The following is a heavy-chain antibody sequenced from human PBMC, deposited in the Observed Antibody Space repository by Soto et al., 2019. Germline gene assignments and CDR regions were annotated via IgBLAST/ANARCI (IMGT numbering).Heavy chain of an antibody. CDR3: AKDHMWGGDSTSYYFES. V-gene: IGHV3-9*01. CDR1: GFTFDDYA. D-gene: IGHD6-6*01. Sequence: EVQLVESGGGLVQPGRSLRLSCAASGFTFDDYAMHWVRQAPGKGREWVSGISWNSGSIGYADSVKGRFTISRDNGKSSLYLQLSSLRADDTALYYCAKDHMWGGDSTSYYFESWGQGTLVTVSS. CDR2: ISWNSGSI. J-gene: IGHJ4*02.